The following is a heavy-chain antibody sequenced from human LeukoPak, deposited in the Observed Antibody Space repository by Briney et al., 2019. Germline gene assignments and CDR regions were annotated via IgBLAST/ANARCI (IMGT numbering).Heavy chain of an antibody. D-gene: IGHD2-2*01. Sequence: SETLSLTCTVSGGSISSYYWSWIRQPPGKRLEWVGYIYYSGSTNYNPSLKSRVTISVDTSKNQFSLKLSSVTAADTAVYFCARDQEHCSGTSCYPYWYDSWGQGTLVTVSS. CDR2: IYYSGST. CDR3: ARDQEHCSGTSCYPYWYDS. CDR1: GGSISSYY. J-gene: IGHJ5*01. V-gene: IGHV4-59*01.